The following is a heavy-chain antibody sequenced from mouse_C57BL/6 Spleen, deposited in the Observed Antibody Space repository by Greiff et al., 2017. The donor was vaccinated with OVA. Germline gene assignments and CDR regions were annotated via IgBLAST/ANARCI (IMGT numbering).Heavy chain of an antibody. D-gene: IGHD1-1*01. CDR1: GYTFTSYW. Sequence: QVQLQQPGAELVKPGASVKLSCKASGYTFTSYWMQWVKQRPGQGLEWIGEIDPSDSYTNYNQKFKGKATLTVDTSSSTAYMQLSSLTSEDSAVYYCASGLITTVVTPYWYFDVWGTGTTVTVSS. CDR2: IDPSDSYT. CDR3: ASGLITTVVTPYWYFDV. J-gene: IGHJ1*03. V-gene: IGHV1-50*01.